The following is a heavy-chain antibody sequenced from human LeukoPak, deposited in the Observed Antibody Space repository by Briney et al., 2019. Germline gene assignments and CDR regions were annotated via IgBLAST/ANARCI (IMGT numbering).Heavy chain of an antibody. CDR2: IGASGAT. J-gene: IGHJ3*01. D-gene: IGHD3-22*01. CDR1: GFTFRIYA. V-gene: IGHV3-23*01. CDR3: AKNYHDNTAYFSWAFDV. Sequence: GGSLRLSCAASGFTFRIYAMKWVRQAPGKGLEWVSAIGASGATFYADSVRGRFTISRDNSRNTLHLQMNSLRTEDTAVYYCAKNYHDNTAYFSWAFDVWGQGTMVTLSS.